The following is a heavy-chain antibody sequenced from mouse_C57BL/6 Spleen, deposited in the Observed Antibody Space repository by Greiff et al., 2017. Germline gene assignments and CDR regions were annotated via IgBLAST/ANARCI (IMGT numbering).Heavy chain of an antibody. CDR1: GFSLSTSNMG. J-gene: IGHJ1*03. V-gene: IGHV8-5*01. D-gene: IGHD1-1*01. Sequence: QVTLKVSGPGILQPSQTLSLTCSFSGFSLSTSNMGIGWIRQPSGKGLEWLAHIWWNDDKYYNPSLKSRITISKDTSNNQVFLKLTSVDTADTATYYCAQIMEAYYYGSSYWYFDVWGTGTTVTVSS. CDR2: IWWNDDK. CDR3: AQIMEAYYYGSSYWYFDV.